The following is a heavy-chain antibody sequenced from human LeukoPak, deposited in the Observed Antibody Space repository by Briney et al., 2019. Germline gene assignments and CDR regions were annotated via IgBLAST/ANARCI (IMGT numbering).Heavy chain of an antibody. CDR1: GFTFSTYS. V-gene: IGHV3-21*01. J-gene: IGHJ4*02. D-gene: IGHD3-22*01. Sequence: GGSLRLSCAASGFTFSTYSMNWVRQPPGKGLEWVSSISSGSTYIFYADSVKGRFTISRDNAKNSLYLQMNSLRAEDTAMYYCVSYDSSGYASFEYWGQRIMVTVSS. CDR3: VSYDSSGYASFEY. CDR2: ISSGSTYI.